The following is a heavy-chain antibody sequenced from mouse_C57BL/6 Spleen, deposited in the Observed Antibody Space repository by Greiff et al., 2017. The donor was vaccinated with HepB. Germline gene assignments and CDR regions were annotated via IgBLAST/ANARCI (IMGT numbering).Heavy chain of an antibody. D-gene: IGHD2-5*01. CDR2: IDPETGGT. CDR1: GYTFTDYE. CDR3: TRYYSNYDWFAY. V-gene: IGHV1-15*01. Sequence: VKLMESGAELVRPGASVTLSCKASGYTFTDYEMHWVKQTPVHGLEWIGAIDPETGGTAYNQKFKGKAILTADKSSSTAYMELRSLTSEDSAVYYCTRYYSNYDWFAYWGQGTLVTVSA. J-gene: IGHJ3*01.